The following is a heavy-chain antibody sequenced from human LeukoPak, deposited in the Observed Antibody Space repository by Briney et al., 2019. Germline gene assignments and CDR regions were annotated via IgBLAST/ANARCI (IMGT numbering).Heavy chain of an antibody. D-gene: IGHD3-10*01. Sequence: PGRSLRLSCAASGFTFDDYAMHWVRQAPGKGLEWVSGISWNSGSIGYADSVKGRFTISRDNAKNSLYLQMNSLGAEDTALYYCAKGDRDLGYWGQGTLVTVSS. V-gene: IGHV3-9*01. CDR3: AKGDRDLGY. CDR1: GFTFDDYA. CDR2: ISWNSGSI. J-gene: IGHJ4*02.